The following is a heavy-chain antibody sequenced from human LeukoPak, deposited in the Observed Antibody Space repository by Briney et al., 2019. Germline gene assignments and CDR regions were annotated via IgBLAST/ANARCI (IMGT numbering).Heavy chain of an antibody. V-gene: IGHV3-7*03. Sequence: PGGSLRLSCAASGFTFSSYWMSWVRQAPGKGLELVANIKQDGSEKYYVDSVKGRFTISRDNAKNSLYLQMNSLRAEDTAVYYCARDPLWFGGWYFDYWGQGTLVTVSS. CDR3: ARDPLWFGGWYFDY. J-gene: IGHJ4*02. D-gene: IGHD3-10*01. CDR2: IKQDGSEK. CDR1: GFTFSSYW.